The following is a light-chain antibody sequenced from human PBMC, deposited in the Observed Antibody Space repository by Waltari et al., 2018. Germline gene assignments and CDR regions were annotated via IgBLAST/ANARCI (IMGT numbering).Light chain of an antibody. CDR2: AAS. V-gene: IGKV1-39*01. J-gene: IGKJ4*01. CDR3: QQSYSTPLT. CDR1: QSISNS. Sequence: DIQMTQSPSSLSASVGDRVTITCRASQSISNSLNWYQQKPGKAPKLLIYAASSLQSGVPSRFSGSGSGTDFTLTISSLQPEDFATYFCQQSYSTPLTFGGGTKVVIK.